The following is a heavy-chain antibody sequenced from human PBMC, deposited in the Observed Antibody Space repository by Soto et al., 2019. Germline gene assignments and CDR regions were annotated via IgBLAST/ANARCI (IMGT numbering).Heavy chain of an antibody. J-gene: IGHJ4*02. Sequence: ASVKVSFKASGYTFTNYYFHWVRQAPGQGLEWVGIVNPSGGSTSYAQKFQGRVTMTRDTSTSTVYMELSSLRSEDTAVYYCARATVTTDYFDYWGQGTLVTVSS. CDR2: VNPSGGST. V-gene: IGHV1-46*01. CDR1: GYTFTNYY. D-gene: IGHD4-17*01. CDR3: ARATVTTDYFDY.